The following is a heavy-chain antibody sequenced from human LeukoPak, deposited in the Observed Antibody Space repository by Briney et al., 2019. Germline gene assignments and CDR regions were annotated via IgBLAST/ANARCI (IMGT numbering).Heavy chain of an antibody. J-gene: IGHJ1*01. CDR2: ISDSGIT. V-gene: IGHV4-4*09. D-gene: IGHD2-15*01. CDR1: GDSVSSGY. CDR3: AGRGHRYSRD. Sequence: KPSETLSLSCTVSGDSVSSGYWTWIRQSPGKGLEWIGHISDSGITDYNPSLKSRLTISVDTSNNKFSLNLHSVTAADTAVYYCAGRGHRYSRDWGQGILVTVSS.